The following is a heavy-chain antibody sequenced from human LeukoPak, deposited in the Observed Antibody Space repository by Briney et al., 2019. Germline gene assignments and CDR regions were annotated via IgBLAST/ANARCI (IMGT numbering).Heavy chain of an antibody. CDR2: INHSGST. Sequence: SETLSLTCAVYGGSFSGYYWSWIRQPPGKGLEWIGEINHSGSTNYNPSLKSRVTISVDTSKNQFSLTLSSVTAADTAVYYCARSREQTPSGAYDSGSYYFDYWGQGTLVTVSS. CDR3: ARSREQTPSGAYDSGSYYFDY. CDR1: GGSFSGYY. V-gene: IGHV4-34*01. D-gene: IGHD3-10*01. J-gene: IGHJ4*02.